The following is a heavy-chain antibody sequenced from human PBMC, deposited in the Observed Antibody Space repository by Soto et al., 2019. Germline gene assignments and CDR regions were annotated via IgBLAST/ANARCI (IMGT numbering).Heavy chain of an antibody. V-gene: IGHV5-10-1*01. CDR3: ARGSGVRQGWFDP. J-gene: IGHJ5*02. Sequence: GESLKISCKGSGYSFTTYWISWVRQVPGKGLEWMGRIDPSDSYTNYSPSFQGHVTISTDKSINTGYLQWSSLKASDTAMYYCARGSGVRQGWFDPWGQGTLVTVSS. CDR1: GYSFTTYW. D-gene: IGHD3-3*01. CDR2: IDPSDSYT.